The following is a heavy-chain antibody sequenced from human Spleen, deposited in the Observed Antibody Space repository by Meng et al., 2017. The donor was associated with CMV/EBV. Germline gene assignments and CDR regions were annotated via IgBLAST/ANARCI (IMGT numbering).Heavy chain of an antibody. Sequence: GESLKISCAASGFTFSNFWMSWVRQAPGKGLEWVASIKHDGSDKYYVDSMKGRFTISRDNDKSSLYLQMNSLRAEDTAVYYCAKGGTWDSDYWGQGTLVTVS. CDR2: IKHDGSDK. CDR3: AKGGTWDSDY. J-gene: IGHJ4*02. CDR1: GFTFSNFW. V-gene: IGHV3-7*01. D-gene: IGHD1-1*01.